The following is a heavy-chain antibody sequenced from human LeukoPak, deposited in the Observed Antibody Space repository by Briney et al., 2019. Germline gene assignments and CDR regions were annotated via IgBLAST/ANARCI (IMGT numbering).Heavy chain of an antibody. CDR1: GYTFTSYD. D-gene: IGHD3-3*01. J-gene: IGHJ6*03. Sequence: ASVKVSCKASGYTFTSYDINWVRQATGQGLEWMGWMNPNSGNTGYAQKFQGRVTMTRNTSISTAYIELSSLRSEDTAVYYCARGPTINFWSGYWGGLYYYYYMDVWGKGTTVTVSS. V-gene: IGHV1-8*01. CDR2: MNPNSGNT. CDR3: ARGPTINFWSGYWGGLYYYYYMDV.